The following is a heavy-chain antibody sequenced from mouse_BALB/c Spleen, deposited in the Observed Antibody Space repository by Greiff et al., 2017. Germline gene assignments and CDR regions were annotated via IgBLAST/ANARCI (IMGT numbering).Heavy chain of an antibody. CDR2: IYPGGGYT. CDR1: GYTFTNYW. J-gene: IGHJ4*01. Sequence: QVHVKQSGAELVRPGTSVKISCKASGYTFTNYWLGWVKQRPGHGLEWIGDIYPGGGYTNYNEKFKGKATLTADTSSSTAYMQLSSLTSEDSAVYFCASATMITTPYYYAMDYWGQGTSVTVSS. CDR3: ASATMITTPYYYAMDY. V-gene: IGHV1-63*02. D-gene: IGHD2-4*01.